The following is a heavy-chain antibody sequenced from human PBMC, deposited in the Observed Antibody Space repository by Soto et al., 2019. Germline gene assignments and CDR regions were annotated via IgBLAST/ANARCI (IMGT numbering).Heavy chain of an antibody. CDR1: GFNFSSYS. CDR3: ARDAYHYDSGDNYG. Sequence: GGSLRLSCSASGFNFSSYSMNSVRQAPGKGLEWVSSISSSSSYIYYEDSVKGRFDISRDNTKNSLFLQMNSLRDEDMAVYSCARDAYHYDSGDNYGWGPGTLVTVSS. J-gene: IGHJ1*01. CDR2: ISSSSSYI. D-gene: IGHD3-22*01. V-gene: IGHV3-21*01.